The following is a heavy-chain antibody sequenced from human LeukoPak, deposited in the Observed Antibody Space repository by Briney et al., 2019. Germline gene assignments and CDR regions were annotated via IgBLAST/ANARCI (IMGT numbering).Heavy chain of an antibody. CDR2: IRSKANSYAT. V-gene: IGHV3-73*01. J-gene: IGHJ5*02. Sequence: GGSLKLSCAASGFTFSGSGMHWDRQASGKGLEWVGRIRSKANSYATAYAASVKGRFTISRDDSKNTAYLQMNSLKTEDTAVYYCTRHLYCSSTSCYGDWFDPWGQGTLVTVSS. D-gene: IGHD2-2*01. CDR1: GFTFSGSG. CDR3: TRHLYCSSTSCYGDWFDP.